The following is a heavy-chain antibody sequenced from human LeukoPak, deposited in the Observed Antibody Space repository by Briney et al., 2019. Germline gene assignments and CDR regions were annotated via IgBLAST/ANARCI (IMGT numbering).Heavy chain of an antibody. CDR3: AVSPLVRVFIMGLGALDI. CDR2: INPNSGGT. V-gene: IGHV1-2*02. J-gene: IGHJ3*02. Sequence: ASVKVSCMASGWSFTRHGIWWVRQAPGQGLEWMGWINPNSGGTIYAQKFQGRVTMTRDTSISTAFMELSRLRSDDRAVIYCAVSPLVRVFIMGLGALDIWGQGTVVTASS. CDR1: GWSFTRHG. D-gene: IGHD3-10*01.